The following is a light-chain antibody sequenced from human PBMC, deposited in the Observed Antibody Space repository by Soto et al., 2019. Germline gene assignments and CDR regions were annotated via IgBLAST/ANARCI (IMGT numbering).Light chain of an antibody. Sequence: EIVLTQSPATLSLSPGERATLSCRASQSVSRHLAWYQQRPGQTPRLIIYDASIRATDIPARFSGSGSATDFTLTITSLEPVDFAVYYCQQRSIWPLTFGGGTKVEI. CDR1: QSVSRH. J-gene: IGKJ4*01. CDR3: QQRSIWPLT. V-gene: IGKV3-11*01. CDR2: DAS.